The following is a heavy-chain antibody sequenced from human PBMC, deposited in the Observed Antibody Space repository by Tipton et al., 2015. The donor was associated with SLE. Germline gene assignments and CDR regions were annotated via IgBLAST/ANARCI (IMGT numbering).Heavy chain of an antibody. D-gene: IGHD6-19*01. V-gene: IGHV3-66*01. Sequence: SLRLSCAASGITVSPNYMSWVRQAPGKGLEWLSIIYRGGSTYYADSVRGRFTISRDNAKDTLYLQMNSLRAEDTGVYYCARGLAGIWDFWGQGILVTVSS. CDR1: GITVSPNY. J-gene: IGHJ4*02. CDR3: ARGLAGIWDF. CDR2: IYRGGST.